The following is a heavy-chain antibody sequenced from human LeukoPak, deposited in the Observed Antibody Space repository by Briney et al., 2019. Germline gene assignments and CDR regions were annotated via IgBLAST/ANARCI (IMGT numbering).Heavy chain of an antibody. CDR3: ARDGRGLGFYYYYMDV. CDR1: GGSISSGSYY. J-gene: IGHJ6*03. CDR2: IYTSGST. Sequence: SETLSLTCTVSGGSISSGSYYWSWTRQPAGKGLEWIGRIYTSGSTNYNPSLKSRVTISVDTSKNQFSLKLSSVTAADTAVYYCARDGRGLGFYYYYMDVWGKGTTVTVSS. V-gene: IGHV4-61*02.